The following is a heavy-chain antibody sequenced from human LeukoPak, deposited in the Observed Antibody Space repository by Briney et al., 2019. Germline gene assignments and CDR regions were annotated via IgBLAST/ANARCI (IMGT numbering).Heavy chain of an antibody. J-gene: IGHJ4*02. D-gene: IGHD5-18*01. CDR1: GFTFSSYS. CDR3: AKEGQLWFDY. V-gene: IGHV3-48*01. CDR2: ISSSSSTI. Sequence: PGGSLRLSCAASGFTFSSYSMNWVRQAPGKGLEWVSYISSSSSTIYYADSVKGRFTISRDNAKNSLYLQMNSLRAEDTAVYYCAKEGQLWFDYWGQGTLVTVSS.